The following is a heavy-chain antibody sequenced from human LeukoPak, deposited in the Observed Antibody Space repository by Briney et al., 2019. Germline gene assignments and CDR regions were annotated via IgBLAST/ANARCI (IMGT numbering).Heavy chain of an antibody. CDR3: ASNNDWSFDF. J-gene: IGHJ4*02. CDR2: IKGDGSVK. D-gene: IGHD3-9*01. Sequence: PGGSLRLSCSGSGXTFSFHWMSWLRQAPGKGLEWVANIKGDGSVKNYGDTVKGRFTVSRDNAKNSLYLQMNSLRVEDTAVYYCASNNDWSFDFGGQGTVVTVSS. V-gene: IGHV3-7*05. CDR1: GXTFSFHW.